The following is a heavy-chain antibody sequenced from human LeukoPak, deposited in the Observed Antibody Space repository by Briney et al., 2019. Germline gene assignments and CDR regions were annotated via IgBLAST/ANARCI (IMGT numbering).Heavy chain of an antibody. D-gene: IGHD2-2*01. CDR1: GFTFSSYA. V-gene: IGHV3-23*01. Sequence: PGGSLRLSCVASGFTFSSYAMSWVRQAPGKGLEWVSAISGSGGSTYYADSVKGRFTISRDNSKNTLYLQMNSLRAEDTAVYYWSNSLLGVPALFDYWCQGTLVTVSS. CDR2: ISGSGGST. CDR3: SNSLLGVPALFDY. J-gene: IGHJ4*02.